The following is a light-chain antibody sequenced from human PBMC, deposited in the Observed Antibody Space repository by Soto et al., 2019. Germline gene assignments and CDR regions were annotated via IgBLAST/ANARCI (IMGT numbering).Light chain of an antibody. CDR2: GAS. Sequence: PGERVTRSCRASQSVSSSYLAWYQQKPGQAPRLLIYGASSRATGIPDRFSGSGSGTDFTLTISRLEPEDFAVYYCQQYGSSPLFGQGTRLEIK. CDR1: QSVSSSY. CDR3: QQYGSSPL. V-gene: IGKV3-20*01. J-gene: IGKJ5*01.